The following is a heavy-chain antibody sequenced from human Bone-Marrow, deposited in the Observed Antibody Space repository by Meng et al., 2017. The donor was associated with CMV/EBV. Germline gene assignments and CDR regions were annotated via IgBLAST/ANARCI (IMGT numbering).Heavy chain of an antibody. CDR3: ARGYSSSWHYYYYGMAV. Sequence: SVKVSCKASGGTFSSYAISWVRQAPGQGLEWMGGIIPIFGTANYAQKFQGRVTITTDESTSTAYMELSSLRSEDTAVYYCARGYSSSWHYYYYGMAVWGQGHTVNVSS. D-gene: IGHD6-13*01. CDR1: GGTFSSYA. J-gene: IGHJ6*02. V-gene: IGHV1-69*05. CDR2: IIPIFGTA.